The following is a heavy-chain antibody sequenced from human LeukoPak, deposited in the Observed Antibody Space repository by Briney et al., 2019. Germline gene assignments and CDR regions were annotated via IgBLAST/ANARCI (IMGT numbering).Heavy chain of an antibody. J-gene: IGHJ4*02. V-gene: IGHV3-23*01. CDR3: ATHRYTSSWYSDY. CDR2: ISGNGVST. Sequence: GGSLRLSCAASGFTFSSYAMSWVRQAPGKGLEWVSAISGNGVSTFYADSVKGRFSISRDNSKGTLFLQMNSLRAEDTAVYYCATHRYTSSWYSDYWGQGTLVTVSS. D-gene: IGHD6-13*01. CDR1: GFTFSSYA.